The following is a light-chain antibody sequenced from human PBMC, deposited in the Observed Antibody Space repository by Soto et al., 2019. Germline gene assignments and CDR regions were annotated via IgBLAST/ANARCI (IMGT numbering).Light chain of an antibody. J-gene: IGKJ1*01. Sequence: DLQMTPSPSTLSGSVGDRVTITCRASQSISCWLAWDQQKPGKAPKLLIYKASTLKSGVPSRFSGSGSGREFTLTISSLQPDDFSTCYCQHYNSYSEAFGEGTKVELK. CDR2: KAS. V-gene: IGKV1-5*03. CDR1: QSISCW. CDR3: QHYNSYSEA.